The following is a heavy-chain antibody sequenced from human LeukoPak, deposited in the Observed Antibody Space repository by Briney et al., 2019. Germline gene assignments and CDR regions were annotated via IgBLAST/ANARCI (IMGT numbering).Heavy chain of an antibody. CDR3: AGFRLQSGWIDP. Sequence: PSQTLSLTCTVSGGSISSGSYYWSWIRQPAGKGLEWIGRIYTSGSTNYNPSLKSRVTISVDTSKNQFSLKLSSVTAADTAVYYCAGFRLQSGWIDPWGQGTLVTVSS. CDR2: IYTSGST. CDR1: GGSISSGSYY. D-gene: IGHD2-15*01. V-gene: IGHV4-61*02. J-gene: IGHJ5*02.